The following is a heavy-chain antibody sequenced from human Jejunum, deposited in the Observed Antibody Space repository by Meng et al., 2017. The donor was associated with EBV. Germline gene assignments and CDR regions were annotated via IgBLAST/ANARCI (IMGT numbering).Heavy chain of an antibody. CDR3: ARGRSSYLDS. J-gene: IGHJ5*01. V-gene: IGHV7-4-1*02. Sequence: QVQLVQSGXELKNXXXSVKVSCQTSGYTFTSTAINWLRQAPGQGLEWMGWIHTNTGTPTYVQGFTGRFVFSLDTSVSTAYLQISSLKPDDTGVYYCARGRSSYLDSWGQGTLVTVSS. D-gene: IGHD3-16*02. CDR1: GYTFTSTA. CDR2: IHTNTGTP.